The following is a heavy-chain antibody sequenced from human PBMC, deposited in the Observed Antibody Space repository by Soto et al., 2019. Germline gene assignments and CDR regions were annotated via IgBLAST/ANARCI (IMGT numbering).Heavy chain of an antibody. J-gene: IGHJ1*01. CDR2: INPSGGST. CDR1: GYTFTSYY. V-gene: IGHV1-46*01. D-gene: IGHD2-21*02. CDR3: AREAAYCGGDCFGYFQH. Sequence: ASVKVSCKASGYTFTSYYMHWVRQAPGQGLEWMGIINPSGGSTSYAQKFQGRVTITADKSTSTAYMELSSLRSEDTAVYYCAREAAYCGGDCFGYFQHWGQGTLVTVSS.